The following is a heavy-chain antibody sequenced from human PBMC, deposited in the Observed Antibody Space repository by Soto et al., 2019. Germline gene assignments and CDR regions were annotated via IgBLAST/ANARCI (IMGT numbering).Heavy chain of an antibody. Sequence: QVQLQESGPGLVKPSQTLSLTCTVSCGSISSGDYYWSWIRQPPGKALEWIGYIYYSGSTYYNPSIKSRVTISVDTSKNQFSLKLSSVTAADTAVYYCARGLLNNWFDPWGQGTLVTVSS. CDR3: ARGLLNNWFDP. J-gene: IGHJ5*02. CDR1: CGSISSGDYY. V-gene: IGHV4-30-4*01. CDR2: IYYSGST. D-gene: IGHD3-10*01.